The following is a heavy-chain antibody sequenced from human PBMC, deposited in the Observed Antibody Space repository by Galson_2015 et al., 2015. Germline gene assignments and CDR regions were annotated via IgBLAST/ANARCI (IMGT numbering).Heavy chain of an antibody. CDR3: TRGAGWEMGTTTNFDH. CDR2: IDNDGSDT. D-gene: IGHD5-24*01. CDR1: GFSFSNYW. Sequence: SLRLSCAASGFSFSNYWMFWVRHAPGKGLVWVSRIDNDGSDTRYADSVKGRFTISRDSAKNTVYLEMNSLRAEDTAVYYCTRGAGWEMGTTTNFDHWGQGTLVTVSS. V-gene: IGHV3-74*01. J-gene: IGHJ4*02.